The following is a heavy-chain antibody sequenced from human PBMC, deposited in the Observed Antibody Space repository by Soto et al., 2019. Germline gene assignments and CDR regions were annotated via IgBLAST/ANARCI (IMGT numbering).Heavy chain of an antibody. CDR3: AQTITDTQTPYYYYYGIDV. V-gene: IGHV1-8*01. J-gene: IGHJ6*02. Sequence: GASVKVSCKASGYTFTSYYINWVRQATGQGLEWMGWMNPNSGNTGYAQKFQGRVTMTRNTSISTAYMELSSLRSEDTAVYYCAQTITDTQTPYYYYYGIDVWGQGTTVTVSS. D-gene: IGHD3-10*01. CDR2: MNPNSGNT. CDR1: GYTFTSYY.